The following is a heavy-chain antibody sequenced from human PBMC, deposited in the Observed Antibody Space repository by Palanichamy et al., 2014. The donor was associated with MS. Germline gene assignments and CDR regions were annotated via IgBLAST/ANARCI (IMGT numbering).Heavy chain of an antibody. CDR3: ARHLRLAAGGKLGFFDY. J-gene: IGHJ4*02. CDR1: GGSISSRLTT. D-gene: IGHD6-13*01. Sequence: QLQLQESGPGLVKPSETLSLTCTVSGGSISSRLTTGAGSASPQGGAGVDWEYYFSGNPYYNPSLKSRVTMSIDTSKNHFSLNLSSVTAADTAVYSCARHLRLAAGGKLGFFDYWGQGSLVTVSS. V-gene: IGHV4-39*01. CDR2: YFSGNP.